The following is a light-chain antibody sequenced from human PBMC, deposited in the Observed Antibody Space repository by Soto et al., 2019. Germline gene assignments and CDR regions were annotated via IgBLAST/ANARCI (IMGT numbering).Light chain of an antibody. V-gene: IGKV3-11*01. CDR2: DAS. J-gene: IGKJ5*01. Sequence: EIVLTQSPVTLSLSPGERATLSCRASQSVSSNLAWYQHKPGQAPRLLIFDASNRATGIPARFSGSGSGTDFTLTISSLEPEDFAVYYCQQRNNWITFGQGTRLEIK. CDR3: QQRNNWIT. CDR1: QSVSSN.